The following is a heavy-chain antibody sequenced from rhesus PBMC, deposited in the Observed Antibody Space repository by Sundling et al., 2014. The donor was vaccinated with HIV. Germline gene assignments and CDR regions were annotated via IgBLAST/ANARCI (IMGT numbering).Heavy chain of an antibody. CDR2: ITYSGST. Sequence: QVHLQESGPGLVKPSETLSLTCAVSGYSIRNTYGWSWIRKPPGKGLEWIGYITYSGSTTYNPSLKNRVTISRDTSKNQFSLQVTSVTAADTAVYYCARDLNESWRYIVYGLESWGQGVIVTVSS. CDR1: GYSIRNTYG. CDR3: ARDLNESWRYIVYGLES. J-gene: IGHJ6*01. D-gene: IGHD1-1-1*01. V-gene: IGHV4-122*02.